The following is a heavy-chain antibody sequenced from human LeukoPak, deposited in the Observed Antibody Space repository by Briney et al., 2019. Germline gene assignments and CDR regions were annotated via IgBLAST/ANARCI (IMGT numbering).Heavy chain of an antibody. V-gene: IGHV3-74*01. CDR3: ARSGWPYYFDY. CDR2: IHSDGSST. D-gene: IGHD3-22*01. CDR1: GFTFSSYW. J-gene: IGHJ4*02. Sequence: PGGSLRLSCAASGFTFSSYWMHWVRQAPGKGLGWASRIHSDGSSTSYADSVRGRFTIFRDDAKSTPYLQMNSLRAEDTAVYYCARSGWPYYFDYWGQGTLVTVSS.